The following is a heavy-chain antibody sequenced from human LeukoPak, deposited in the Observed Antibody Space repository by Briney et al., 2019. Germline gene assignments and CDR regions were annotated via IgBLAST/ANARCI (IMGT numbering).Heavy chain of an antibody. CDR1: GGSFSGYY. CDR3: ARLSDYCSSTSCHDY. V-gene: IGHV4-34*01. Sequence: SETLSLTCAVYGGSFSGYYWSWIRQPPGKGLEWIGEINHSGSTNYNPSLKSRVTISVDTSKNQFSLKLSSVTAADTAVYYCARLSDYCSSTSCHDYWGQGTLVTVSS. CDR2: INHSGST. D-gene: IGHD2-2*01. J-gene: IGHJ4*02.